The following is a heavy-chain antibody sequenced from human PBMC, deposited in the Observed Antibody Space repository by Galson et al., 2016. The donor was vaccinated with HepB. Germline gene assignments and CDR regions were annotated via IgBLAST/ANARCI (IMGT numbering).Heavy chain of an antibody. CDR1: GFTFSSHS. CDR3: AISRGNINNYFDC. D-gene: IGHD2/OR15-2a*01. J-gene: IGHJ4*02. V-gene: IGHV3-48*02. CDR2: IGGSSGTI. Sequence: SLRLSCAASGFTFSSHSMNWVRQAPGKGLEWVSYIGGSSGTIYYADSVKGRFTVSRDNAKNSLYLQMNSLRDEDTAVYYCAISRGNINNYFDCWGQGTLVTVSS.